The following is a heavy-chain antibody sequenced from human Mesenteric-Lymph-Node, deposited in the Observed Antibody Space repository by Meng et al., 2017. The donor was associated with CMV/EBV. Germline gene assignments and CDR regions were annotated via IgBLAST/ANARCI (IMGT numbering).Heavy chain of an antibody. CDR3: ARGSSYWFDP. J-gene: IGHJ5*02. Sequence: SVKVSCKTFGGSLNTYAITWVRQAPGQGLEWMGVIIPIFGKVNYAQKFQGRVTITADTSTSTAYMELSSLRSEDTAVYYCARGSSYWFDPWGQGTLVTVSS. CDR1: GGSLNTYA. CDR2: IIPIFGKV. D-gene: IGHD6-6*01. V-gene: IGHV1-69*06.